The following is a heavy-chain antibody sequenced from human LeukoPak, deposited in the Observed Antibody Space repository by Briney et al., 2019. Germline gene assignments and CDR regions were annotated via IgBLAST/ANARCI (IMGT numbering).Heavy chain of an antibody. V-gene: IGHV3-7*05. D-gene: IGHD3-10*01. Sequence: GRSLRLSCAASGFTFSYDWMTWVRQAPGKGLEWVANIRGDGSETYYMDSVKGRFTISRDNAKNSLYLQMNSLRAEDTAVYFCARLLGSFYWGQGTLVTVSS. CDR2: IRGDGSET. CDR1: GFTFSYDW. J-gene: IGHJ4*02. CDR3: ARLLGSFY.